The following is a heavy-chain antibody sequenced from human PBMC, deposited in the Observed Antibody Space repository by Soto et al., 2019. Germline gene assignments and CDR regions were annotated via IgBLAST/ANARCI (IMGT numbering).Heavy chain of an antibody. CDR2: IYYSGST. Sequence: QVQLHESGPGLVKPSETLSLSCSVSGGSISSYYWSWIRQPPGKGLEWIGYIYYSGSTKYNPSLKSRVTISVDTSKNQFSLKLTSVTAADTAVYYCARVGYSSSWFWFFDLWGRGTLVTVS. V-gene: IGHV4-59*01. CDR3: ARVGYSSSWFWFFDL. J-gene: IGHJ2*01. D-gene: IGHD6-13*01. CDR1: GGSISSYY.